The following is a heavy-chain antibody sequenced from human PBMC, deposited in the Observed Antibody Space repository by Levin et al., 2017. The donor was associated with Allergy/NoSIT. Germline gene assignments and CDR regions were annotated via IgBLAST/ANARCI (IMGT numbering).Heavy chain of an antibody. CDR1: GFTFSSYA. Sequence: TGGSLRLSCAASGFTFSSYAMHWVRQAPGKGLEWVAVISYDGSNKYYADSVKGRFTISRDNSKNTLYLQMNSLRAEDTAVYYCATPYSSGWYLDYWGQGTLVTVSS. J-gene: IGHJ4*02. D-gene: IGHD6-19*01. V-gene: IGHV3-30-3*01. CDR2: ISYDGSNK. CDR3: ATPYSSGWYLDY.